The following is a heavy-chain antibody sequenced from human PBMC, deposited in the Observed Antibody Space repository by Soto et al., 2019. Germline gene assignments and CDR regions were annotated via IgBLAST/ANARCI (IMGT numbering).Heavy chain of an antibody. J-gene: IGHJ6*02. D-gene: IGHD5-18*01. CDR3: AREGPDMIQLHYYGMDV. Sequence: PSETLSLTCTVSGGSISSGDYYWSWIRQPPGKGLEWIGYIYYSGSTYYNPSLKSRVTISVDTSKNQFSLKLSSATAADTAVYYCAREGPDMIQLHYYGMDVWGQGTTVTVSS. V-gene: IGHV4-30-4*01. CDR1: GGSISSGDYY. CDR2: IYYSGST.